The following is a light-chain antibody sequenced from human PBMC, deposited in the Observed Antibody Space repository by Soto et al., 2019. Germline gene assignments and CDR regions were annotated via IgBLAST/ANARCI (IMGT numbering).Light chain of an antibody. J-gene: IGLJ1*01. CDR3: SSYTTSSTQV. Sequence: QSALTQPASVSGSPGQSITISCTGASGDVGAYNHVSWYQHHPGKAPKLIISDVSIRPSGVSDRFSGSKSGNTASLTISGLQAEDDADYYCSSYTTSSTQVFGTGTKLTVL. CDR1: SGDVGAYNH. CDR2: DVS. V-gene: IGLV2-14*01.